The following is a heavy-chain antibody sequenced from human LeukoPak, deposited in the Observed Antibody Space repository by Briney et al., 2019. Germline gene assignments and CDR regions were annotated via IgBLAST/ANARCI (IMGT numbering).Heavy chain of an antibody. CDR1: GFTFSSYG. Sequence: PGGSLRLSCAASGFTFSSYGMHWVRQAPGKGLEWVAVISYDGSNKYYADSVKGRFTISRDNSKNTLYLQMNNLRAEDTAVFFCSRAYSYDSSGSYPTFDYWGQGTLVTVSS. J-gene: IGHJ4*02. CDR3: SRAYSYDSSGSYPTFDY. CDR2: ISYDGSNK. V-gene: IGHV3-30*03. D-gene: IGHD3-22*01.